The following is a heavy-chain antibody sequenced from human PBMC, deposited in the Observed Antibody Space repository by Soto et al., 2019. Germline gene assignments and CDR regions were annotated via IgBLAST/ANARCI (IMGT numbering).Heavy chain of an antibody. J-gene: IGHJ4*02. Sequence: QVQLVQSGAEVKKPGASVKVSCEASGYTFTAYYIHWVRQAPGQGLEWMGWINPNSGGTNNAQKFQGRVTMTRDTSISTAYMELSSLRYDDTAVYYCARKTDGSWTHPRAFYFDLWGQGTLVTLSS. V-gene: IGHV1-2*02. CDR2: INPNSGGT. CDR1: GYTFTAYY. CDR3: ARKTDGSWTHPRAFYFDL. D-gene: IGHD3-10*01.